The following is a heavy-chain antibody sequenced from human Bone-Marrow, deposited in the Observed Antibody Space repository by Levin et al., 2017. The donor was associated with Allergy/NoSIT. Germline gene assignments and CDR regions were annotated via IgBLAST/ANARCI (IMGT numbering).Heavy chain of an antibody. J-gene: IGHJ6*03. Sequence: GGSLRLSCAASGFTFSSYWMSWVRQAPGKGLEWVANIKQDGSEKYYVDSVKGRFTISRDNAKNSLYLQMNSLRAEDTAVYYCARDGGITIFGVVIGGPRMDVWGKGTTVTVSS. CDR1: GFTFSSYW. CDR3: ARDGGITIFGVVIGGPRMDV. V-gene: IGHV3-7*01. D-gene: IGHD3-3*01. CDR2: IKQDGSEK.